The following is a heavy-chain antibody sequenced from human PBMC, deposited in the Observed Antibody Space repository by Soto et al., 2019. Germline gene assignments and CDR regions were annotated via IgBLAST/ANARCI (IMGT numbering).Heavy chain of an antibody. Sequence: QVQLVESGGSVVQPGRSLRLSCAASGFTFSAYGMHWVRQAPGRGLEWVALISYDASNKYYADSVKGRFTISRDNSKNTLFLQMNSLRVEDTALYYCADAFPGGSPFYFDYWGQGTLFTVSS. CDR3: ADAFPGGSPFYFDY. J-gene: IGHJ4*02. CDR2: ISYDASNK. CDR1: GFTFSAYG. D-gene: IGHD2-2*01. V-gene: IGHV3-30*03.